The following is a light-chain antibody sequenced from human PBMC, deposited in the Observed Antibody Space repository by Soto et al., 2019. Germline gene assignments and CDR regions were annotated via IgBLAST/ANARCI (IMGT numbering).Light chain of an antibody. CDR1: SSDVGLYDY. J-gene: IGLJ2*01. Sequence: QSVLTQPASVSGSPGQSITISCTGTSSDVGLYDYVSWYQQHPGKAPQLMIYAVSNRPSGVSNRFSASKSGNTASLFISGLQAEDEADYYCSTYTVTSTLLFGGETRLTGL. CDR2: AVS. CDR3: STYTVTSTLL. V-gene: IGLV2-14*01.